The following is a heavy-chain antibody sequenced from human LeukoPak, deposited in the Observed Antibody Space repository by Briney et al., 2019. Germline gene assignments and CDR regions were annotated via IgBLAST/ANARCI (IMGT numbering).Heavy chain of an antibody. CDR3: ARETTVTTGKFDY. Sequence: SVKVSCKASGGTFSSYAISWVRQAPGQGLEWMGRIIPILGMANYAQKFQGRVTITADKSTSTAYMELSSLRSEDTAVYYCARETTVTTGKFDYWGQGTLVTVSS. J-gene: IGHJ4*02. V-gene: IGHV1-69*04. CDR1: GGTFSSYA. D-gene: IGHD4-17*01. CDR2: IIPILGMA.